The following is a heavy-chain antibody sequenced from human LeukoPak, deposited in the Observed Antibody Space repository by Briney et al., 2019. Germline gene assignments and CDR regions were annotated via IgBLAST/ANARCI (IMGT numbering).Heavy chain of an antibody. CDR2: ISSSSSYI. D-gene: IGHD1-26*01. CDR3: ARDRGWELLRGAFDI. CDR1: GFTFSSYS. V-gene: IGHV3-21*01. J-gene: IGHJ3*02. Sequence: GGSLRLSCAASGFTFSSYSMNLVRQAPGKGLEWVSSISSSSSYIYYADSVKGRFTISRDNAKNSLYLRMNSLRAEDTAVYYCARDRGWELLRGAFDIWGQGTMVTVSS.